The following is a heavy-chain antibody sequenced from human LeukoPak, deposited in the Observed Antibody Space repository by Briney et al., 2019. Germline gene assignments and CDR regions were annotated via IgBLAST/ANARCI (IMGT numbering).Heavy chain of an antibody. CDR2: ISGSGGST. Sequence: GSLRLSCAASGFTFSSYAMSWVRQAPGKGLEWVSAISGSGGSTYYADSVKGRFTISRDNSKNTLYLQMNSLRAEDTAVYYCASSIPFDSSGYYYGDYWGQGTLVTVSS. D-gene: IGHD3-22*01. CDR1: GFTFSSYA. V-gene: IGHV3-23*01. J-gene: IGHJ4*02. CDR3: ASSIPFDSSGYYYGDY.